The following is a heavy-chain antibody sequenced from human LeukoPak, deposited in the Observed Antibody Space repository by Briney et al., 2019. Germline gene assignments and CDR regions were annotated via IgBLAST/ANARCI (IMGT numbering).Heavy chain of an antibody. CDR2: TYYRSKWYN. J-gene: IGHJ6*02. CDR3: ARDLEYSSGWGPYYYYGMDV. D-gene: IGHD6-19*01. V-gene: IGHV6-1*01. CDR1: GDSVSSNSAA. Sequence: SQTLSLTCAISGDSVSSNSAAWNWIRQSPSRGLERLGRTYYRSKWYNDYAVSVKSRITINPDTSKNQFSLQLNSVTPEDTAVYYCARDLEYSSGWGPYYYYGMDVWGQGTTVTVSS.